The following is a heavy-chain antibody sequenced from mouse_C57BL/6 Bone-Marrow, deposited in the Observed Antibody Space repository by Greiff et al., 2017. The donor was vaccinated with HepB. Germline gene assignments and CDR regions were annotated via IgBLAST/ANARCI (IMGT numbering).Heavy chain of an antibody. CDR2: IRSKSNNYAT. Sequence: EVKLVESGGGLVQPKGSLKLSCAASGFSFNTYAMNWVRQAPGKGLEWVARIRSKSNNYATYYADSVKDRFTISRDDLESMLYLQMNNLKTEDTAMYYCVKDYGSSSSWYFDVWGTGTTVTVSS. CDR1: GFSFNTYA. J-gene: IGHJ1*03. CDR3: VKDYGSSSSWYFDV. D-gene: IGHD1-1*01. V-gene: IGHV10-1*01.